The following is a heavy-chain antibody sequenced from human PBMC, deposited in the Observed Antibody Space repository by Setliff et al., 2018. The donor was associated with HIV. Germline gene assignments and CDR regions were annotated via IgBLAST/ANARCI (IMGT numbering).Heavy chain of an antibody. V-gene: IGHV4-61*08. J-gene: IGHJ4*02. CDR3: ARIGFAAAGKPSNFDY. CDR2: IYYSGST. CDR1: GGSVSSGGYY. D-gene: IGHD6-13*01. Sequence: SETLSLTCTVSGGSVSSGGYYWSWIRQHPGRGLEWIGHIYYSGSTYDNPSLKSRVTISLDTSKNQFSLNVNSVTAADTAVYYCARIGFAAAGKPSNFDYWGQGTLVTVSS.